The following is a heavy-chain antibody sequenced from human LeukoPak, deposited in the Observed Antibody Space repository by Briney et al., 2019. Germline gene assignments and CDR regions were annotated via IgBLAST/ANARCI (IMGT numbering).Heavy chain of an antibody. J-gene: IGHJ4*02. CDR2: IYYSGST. D-gene: IGHD4-11*01. CDR1: GGSISSGDYY. CDR3: ASADYTNYYFDF. V-gene: IGHV4-61*08. Sequence: PSETLSLTCTVSGGSISSGDYYWSWIRQPPGKGLEWIGYIYYSGSTNYNPSLKSRVTVSVDTSKNQLSLKLRSVTAADTAVYYCASADYTNYYFDFWGQGTLVTVSS.